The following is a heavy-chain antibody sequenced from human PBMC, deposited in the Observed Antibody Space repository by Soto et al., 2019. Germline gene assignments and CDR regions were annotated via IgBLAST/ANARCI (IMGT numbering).Heavy chain of an antibody. J-gene: IGHJ5*02. D-gene: IGHD4-4*01. Sequence: PSVTLSLTWTVSRDCLCHGGYYWASIRKRPGQGLEWMGYIYFTGKTNYNPSLENRLTMSVDMSRRQLYLRLTSVTAADTAVYFCAKDPSPQAIPAVTPGWFDPWGQGISVTVSS. CDR3: AKDPSPQAIPAVTPGWFDP. V-gene: IGHV4-31*02. CDR2: IYFTGKT. CDR1: RDCLCHGGYY.